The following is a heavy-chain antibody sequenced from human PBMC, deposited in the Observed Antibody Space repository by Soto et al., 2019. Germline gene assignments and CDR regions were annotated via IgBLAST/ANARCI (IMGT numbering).Heavy chain of an antibody. Sequence: GGSLRLSCAASGFTFSSYAMHWVRQAPGKGLEWVAVISYDGSNKYYADSVKGRFTISRDNSKNTLYLQMNSLRAGDTAVYYCARGVVVVVAAKGMDVWGQGTTVTVSS. V-gene: IGHV3-30-3*01. CDR1: GFTFSSYA. CDR2: ISYDGSNK. D-gene: IGHD2-15*01. J-gene: IGHJ6*02. CDR3: ARGVVVVVAAKGMDV.